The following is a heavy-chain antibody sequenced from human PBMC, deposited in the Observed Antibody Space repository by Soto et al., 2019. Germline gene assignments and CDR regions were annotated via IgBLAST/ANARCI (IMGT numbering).Heavy chain of an antibody. V-gene: IGHV4-34*01. CDR2: INHSGST. Sequence: SETLSLTCAVYGGSFSGYYWSWIRQPPGKGLEWIGEINHSGSTNYNPSLKSRVTISVDTSKNQFSLKLSSVTAADTAVYCCARTAGYDFWSAAYYYYGMDVWGQGTTVTVSS. J-gene: IGHJ6*02. CDR3: ARTAGYDFWSAAYYYYGMDV. CDR1: GGSFSGYY. D-gene: IGHD3-3*01.